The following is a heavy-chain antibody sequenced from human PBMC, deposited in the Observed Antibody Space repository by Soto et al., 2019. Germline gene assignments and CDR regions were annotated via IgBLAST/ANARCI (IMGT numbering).Heavy chain of an antibody. CDR1: GDSVSSNSAA. Sequence: PSQTLSLTCAISGDSVSSNSAAWNRIRQSPSRGLEWLGRTYYRSKWYNDYAVSVKSRMTINPDTSKNQFSLQLNSVTPEDTAVYYRARESRGYSYGHSPYNGFDPWGQGTLVTVSS. J-gene: IGHJ5*02. CDR3: ARESRGYSYGHSPYNGFDP. D-gene: IGHD5-18*01. CDR2: TYYRSKWYN. V-gene: IGHV6-1*01.